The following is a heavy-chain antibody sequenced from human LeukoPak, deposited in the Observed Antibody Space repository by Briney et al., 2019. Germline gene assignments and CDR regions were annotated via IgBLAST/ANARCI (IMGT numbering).Heavy chain of an antibody. CDR3: ARQVREGAYSSSNFDH. J-gene: IGHJ4*02. V-gene: IGHV5-51*01. CDR2: IYPGDSDT. Sequence: GESLKISCKGSGYSFSNFWIAWVRQMPGKGLGWMGIIYPGDSDTRYSPSFQGQVSISVDKSISTAYLQWSRLNASDTAMYYCARQVREGAYSSSNFDHWGQGTLVTVSS. CDR1: GYSFSNFW. D-gene: IGHD6-6*01.